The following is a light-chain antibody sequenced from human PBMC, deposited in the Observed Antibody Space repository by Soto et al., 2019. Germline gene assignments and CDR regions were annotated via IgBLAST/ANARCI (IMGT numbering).Light chain of an antibody. J-gene: IGKJ5*01. V-gene: IGKV1D-16*01. CDR1: QDIGSH. CDR3: QQLNTLPFT. CDR2: EAS. Sequence: DIQMTQSPSSLSASVGDRVTISCRASQDIGSHLAWYQQKPEKAPKSLIYEASTLQSGVPSRFSGSGSGTEFTLTISGLLPEDFATYHCQQLNTLPFTFGQGTRLEI.